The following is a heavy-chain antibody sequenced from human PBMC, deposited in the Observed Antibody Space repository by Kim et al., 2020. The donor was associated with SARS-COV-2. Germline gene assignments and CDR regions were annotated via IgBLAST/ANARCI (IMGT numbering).Heavy chain of an antibody. J-gene: IGHJ5*02. CDR1: GYTFVDYT. CDR3: ARSHEGLIAGRQFDP. Sequence: ASVKVSCTASGYTFVDYTISWVRQAPGRGLEWMGRISTYNGDTNYAQKFQGRVTMTTEKSTNTAYLELRSLRSDDTALYYCARSHEGLIAGRQFDPWGQGTLVTVSS. D-gene: IGHD6-13*01. V-gene: IGHV1-18*04. CDR2: ISTYNGDT.